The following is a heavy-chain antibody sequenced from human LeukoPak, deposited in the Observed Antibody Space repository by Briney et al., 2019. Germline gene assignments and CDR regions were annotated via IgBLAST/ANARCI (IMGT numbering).Heavy chain of an antibody. V-gene: IGHV3-30*04. J-gene: IGHJ4*02. CDR1: GFTFSSYA. D-gene: IGHD3-16*02. CDR3: ARDFTRIMITFGGVI. Sequence: PGGSLRLSCAASGFTFSSYAMHWVRQAPGKGLEWVAVISYDGSNKYYADSVKGRFTISRDNSKNTLYLQMNSLRAEDTAVHYCARDFTRIMITFGGVIRGQGTLVTVSS. CDR2: ISYDGSNK.